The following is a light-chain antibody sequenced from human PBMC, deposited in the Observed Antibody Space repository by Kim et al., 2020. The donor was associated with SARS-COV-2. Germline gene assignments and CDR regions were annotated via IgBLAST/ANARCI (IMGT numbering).Light chain of an antibody. CDR2: AAS. CDR1: QGISSC. V-gene: IGKV1D-12*01. Sequence: DIQMTQSPSSVSASVGDRVTITCRASQGISSCLAWYQQKPGKDPKLLIYAASSLQSGVPSRFSGSGSGTDFTLTISSLQPEDFATYYCQQANSFPLTIGGGTKVDIK. CDR3: QQANSFPLT. J-gene: IGKJ4*01.